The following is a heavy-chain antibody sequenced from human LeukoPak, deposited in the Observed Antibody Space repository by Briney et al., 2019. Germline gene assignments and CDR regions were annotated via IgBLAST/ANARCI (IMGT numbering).Heavy chain of an antibody. CDR2: IDWDDDK. J-gene: IGHJ4*02. V-gene: IGHV2-70*11. D-gene: IGHD4-17*01. CDR3: ARAFPTVTTFDY. Sequence: SGPALVKPTQTLTLTCTFSGFSLSTSGMCVSWIRQPPGKALEWLARIDWDDDKYYSTSLKTRLTISKDTSKNQVVLTMTDMDPVDTATYYFARAFPTVTTFDYWGQGTQVTVSS. CDR1: GFSLSTSGMC.